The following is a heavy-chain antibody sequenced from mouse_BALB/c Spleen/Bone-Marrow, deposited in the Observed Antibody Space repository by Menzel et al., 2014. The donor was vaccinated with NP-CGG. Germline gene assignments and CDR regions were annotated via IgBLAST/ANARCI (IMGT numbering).Heavy chain of an antibody. CDR3: AGELRFGY. V-gene: IGHV1-77*01. J-gene: IGHJ3*01. Sequence: VHLVESGPELVKPGASVKMSCKASGYTFTDYVISWVKQRTGQGLEWIGEIYPGSGSIYYSEKFKGKATLTADKSSNTAYMQLSSLTSEDSAVYFCAGELRFGYWGQGTLVTVSA. CDR1: GYTFTDYV. CDR2: IYPGSGSI.